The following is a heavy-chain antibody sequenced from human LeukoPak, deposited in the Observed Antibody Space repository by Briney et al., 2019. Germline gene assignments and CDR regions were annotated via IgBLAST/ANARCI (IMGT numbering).Heavy chain of an antibody. J-gene: IGHJ4*02. CDR3: AKGRYCSSTSCYRGFDY. CDR1: GFTFSSYG. CDR2: ISYDGSNK. D-gene: IGHD2-2*02. Sequence: PGGSLRLSCAASGFTFSSYGMHWVRQAPGKGLEWVAVISYDGSNKYYADSVKGRFTISRDNSKNTLYLQMNSLRAEDTAVYYCAKGRYCSSTSCYRGFDYWGQGTLVTVSS. V-gene: IGHV3-30*18.